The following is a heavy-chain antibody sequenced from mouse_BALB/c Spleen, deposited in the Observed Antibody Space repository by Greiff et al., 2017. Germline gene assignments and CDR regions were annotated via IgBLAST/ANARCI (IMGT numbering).Heavy chain of an antibody. CDR1: GFAFSSYD. CDR2: ISSGGGST. V-gene: IGHV5-12-1*01. D-gene: IGHD2-4*01. Sequence: EVQLVESGGGLVKPGGSLKLSCAASGFAFSSYDMSWVRQTPEKRLEWVAYISSGGGSTYYPDTVKGRFTISRDNAKNTLYLQMSSLKSEDTAMYYCSYYDYDGVAYWGQGTLVTVSA. J-gene: IGHJ3*01. CDR3: SYYDYDGVAY.